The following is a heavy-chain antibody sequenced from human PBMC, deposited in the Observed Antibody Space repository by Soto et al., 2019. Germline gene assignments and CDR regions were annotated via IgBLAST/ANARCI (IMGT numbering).Heavy chain of an antibody. D-gene: IGHD2-15*01. Sequence: PSETLSLTCAVKTESFSHYYWIWIRQPPGKGLEWIGEIDHGGNTNYSPSLKSRVAISVDTSKNQFSLKLNSVTAADTAEYYCVGGRSRLVGLDYWGQGTQVTVSS. CDR1: TESFSHYY. CDR3: VGGRSRLVGLDY. V-gene: IGHV4-34*01. J-gene: IGHJ4*02. CDR2: IDHGGNT.